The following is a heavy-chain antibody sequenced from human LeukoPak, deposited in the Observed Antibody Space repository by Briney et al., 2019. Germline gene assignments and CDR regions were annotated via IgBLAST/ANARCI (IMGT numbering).Heavy chain of an antibody. J-gene: IGHJ4*02. Sequence: GASVKVSFKASGYTFTGYYMHWVRQAPGQGLEWMGWINPNSGGTNYAQKFQGRVTMTRDTSISTAYMELSRLRSDDTAVYYCARFTMVRGVKTFDYWGQGTLVTVSS. CDR3: ARFTMVRGVKTFDY. V-gene: IGHV1-2*02. CDR1: GYTFTGYY. D-gene: IGHD3-10*01. CDR2: INPNSGGT.